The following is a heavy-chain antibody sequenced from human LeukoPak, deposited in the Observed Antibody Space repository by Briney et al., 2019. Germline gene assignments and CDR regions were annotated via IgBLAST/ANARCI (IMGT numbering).Heavy chain of an antibody. Sequence: GGSLRLSCAASGFTFSSYAMHWVRQAPGKGLXXXAVISYDGSNKYYADSXKGRFTISRDNSKNTLYLQMNSLRAEDTAVYYCARLRLNCSGGSCRNYWGQGTLVTVSS. J-gene: IGHJ4*02. V-gene: IGHV3-30-3*01. D-gene: IGHD2-15*01. CDR3: ARLRLNCSGGSCRNY. CDR2: ISYDGSNK. CDR1: GFTFSSYA.